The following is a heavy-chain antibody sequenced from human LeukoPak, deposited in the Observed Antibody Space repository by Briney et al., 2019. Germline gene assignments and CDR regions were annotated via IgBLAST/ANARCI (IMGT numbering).Heavy chain of an antibody. D-gene: IGHD3-10*01. Sequence: ASVKVSFKASGYTFTGYYMHWVRQAPGQGLEWMGWINPNSGGTNYAQKFQGRVTMTRDTSISTAYMELSRLRSDDTAVYYCAREASVWVRGVIILSSGFDYWGQGTLVTVSS. V-gene: IGHV1-2*02. J-gene: IGHJ4*02. CDR2: INPNSGGT. CDR3: AREASVWVRGVIILSSGFDY. CDR1: GYTFTGYY.